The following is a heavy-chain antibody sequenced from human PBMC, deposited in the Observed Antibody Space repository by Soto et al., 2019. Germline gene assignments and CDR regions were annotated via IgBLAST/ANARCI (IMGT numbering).Heavy chain of an antibody. V-gene: IGHV4-30-4*01. Sequence: QVQLQESGPGLVKPSQTLSLTCTVSGDSISSRDYCWSWIRQSPDKGLEWIGHIYDGGSTYNNPSPTSGVSTSVETSKNQFFLKLNSVSVADTAVYYCTRGPSGDKVDYWGQGTLVTVSS. CDR1: GDSISSRDYC. CDR3: TRGPSGDKVDY. J-gene: IGHJ4*02. CDR2: IYDGGST. D-gene: IGHD7-27*01.